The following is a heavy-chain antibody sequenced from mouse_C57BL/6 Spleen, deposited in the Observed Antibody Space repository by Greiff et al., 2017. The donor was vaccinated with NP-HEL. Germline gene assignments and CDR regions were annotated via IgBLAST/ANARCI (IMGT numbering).Heavy chain of an antibody. CDR1: GYTFTDYY. Sequence: VKLMESGPELVKPGASVKISCKASGYTFTDYYINWVKQRPGQGLEWIGWIFPGSGSTYYNEKFKGKATLTVDKSSSTAYMLLSSLTSEDSAVYFCASGYDGYPYYAMDYWGQGTSVTVSS. CDR3: ASGYDGYPYYAMDY. D-gene: IGHD2-3*01. J-gene: IGHJ4*01. CDR2: IFPGSGST. V-gene: IGHV1-75*01.